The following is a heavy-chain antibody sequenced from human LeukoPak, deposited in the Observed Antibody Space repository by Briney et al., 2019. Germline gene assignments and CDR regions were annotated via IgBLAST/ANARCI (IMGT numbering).Heavy chain of an antibody. CDR3: ARHKKEPVAKYYFDY. Sequence: PSETLSLTCTVSDYSISSGDYYWGWIRQPPGKGLEWIGSIFHSGNTYYNPSLKSRVTISVDTSKNQFSLKLSSVTAADTAVYYCARHKKEPVAKYYFDYWGQGTLVTVSS. D-gene: IGHD4-23*01. J-gene: IGHJ4*02. CDR2: IFHSGNT. CDR1: DYSISSGDYY. V-gene: IGHV4-38-2*02.